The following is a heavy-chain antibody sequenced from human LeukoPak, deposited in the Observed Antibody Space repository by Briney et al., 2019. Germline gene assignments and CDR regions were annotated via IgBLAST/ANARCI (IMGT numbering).Heavy chain of an antibody. D-gene: IGHD3-10*02. CDR3: AELGITMIGGV. J-gene: IGHJ6*04. V-gene: IGHV3-74*01. Sequence: GGSLRLSCAASGFTFSSYWMHWVRQAPGKGLVWVSRINSDGSSTSYADSVKGRFTISRDNAKNSLYLQMNSLRAEDTAVYYCAELGITMIGGVWGKGTTVTITS. CDR1: GFTFSSYW. CDR2: INSDGSST.